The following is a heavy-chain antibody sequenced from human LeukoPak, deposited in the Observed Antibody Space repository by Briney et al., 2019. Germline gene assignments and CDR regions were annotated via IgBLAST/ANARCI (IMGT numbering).Heavy chain of an antibody. CDR2: ISGRGGST. CDR1: GFTFSSYA. CDR3: AKDLNYYDSSGYYSSSY. J-gene: IGHJ4*02. D-gene: IGHD3-22*01. Sequence: GGSLRLSCAASGFTFSSYAISWVRQAPGKGLEWVSAISGRGGSTYCADSVKGRFTISRDNSKNTLYLQMNSLRAEDTAVYYCAKDLNYYDSSGYYSSSYWGQGTLVTVSS. V-gene: IGHV3-23*01.